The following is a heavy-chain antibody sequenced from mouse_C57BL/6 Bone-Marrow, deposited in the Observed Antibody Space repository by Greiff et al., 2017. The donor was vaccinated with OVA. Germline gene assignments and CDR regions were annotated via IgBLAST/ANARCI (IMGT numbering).Heavy chain of an antibody. J-gene: IGHJ2*01. CDR1: GYTFTSYW. Sequence: QVQLQQPGAELVKPGASVKMSCKASGYTFTSYWITWVQQRPGQGLEWIGDIYPGSGSTNYNEKFKSKATLTVDTSSSTAYMQLRSLTSEDSAVDYCARRYDGCYYFDDWGQGTTLTVSS. D-gene: IGHD2-3*01. CDR3: ARRYDGCYYFDD. V-gene: IGHV1-55*01. CDR2: IYPGSGST.